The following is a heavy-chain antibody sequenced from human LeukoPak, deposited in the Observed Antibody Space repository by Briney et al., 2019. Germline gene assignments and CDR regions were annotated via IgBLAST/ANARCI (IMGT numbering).Heavy chain of an antibody. V-gene: IGHV3-23*01. CDR2: ISGSGGST. J-gene: IGHJ4*02. CDR1: GFAFSSYA. Sequence: GGSLRLSCAASGFAFSSYAMSWVRQAPGKGLEWVSAISGSGGSTYYADSVKGRFTISRDNSKNTLYLQMNSLRAEDTAVYYCAKDSSGYFFPTDYWGQGTLVTVSS. D-gene: IGHD3-22*01. CDR3: AKDSSGYFFPTDY.